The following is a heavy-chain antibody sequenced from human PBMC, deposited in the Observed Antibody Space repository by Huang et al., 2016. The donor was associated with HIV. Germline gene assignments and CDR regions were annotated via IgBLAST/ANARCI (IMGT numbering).Heavy chain of an antibody. Sequence: QVQLVQSGAEVKKPVASVKVSCKASGYSFTTYALHWVRQAPGQRLEWVGWINPGNGNTNYSQKFQGRVTITRDTSARTVYMEVSSLTFEDTAVYYCAREFVIFGDPLWPAYWGQGTLISVSS. CDR3: AREFVIFGDPLWPAY. CDR2: INPGNGNT. CDR1: GYSFTTYA. D-gene: IGHD2-21*01. V-gene: IGHV1-3*01. J-gene: IGHJ4*02.